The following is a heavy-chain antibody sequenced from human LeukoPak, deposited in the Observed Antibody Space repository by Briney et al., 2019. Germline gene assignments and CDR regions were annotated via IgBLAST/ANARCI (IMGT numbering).Heavy chain of an antibody. Sequence: GGSLRLSCAASGFTFSSYAMSWVRQARGKGMEWVSAISGSGGSTYYADSVKGRFTISRDNSKNTLYLQMNSLRAEDTAVYYCAKLTSGSGSSALFDYWGQGTLVTVSS. J-gene: IGHJ4*02. CDR2: ISGSGGST. CDR1: GFTFSSYA. V-gene: IGHV3-23*01. D-gene: IGHD3-10*01. CDR3: AKLTSGSGSSALFDY.